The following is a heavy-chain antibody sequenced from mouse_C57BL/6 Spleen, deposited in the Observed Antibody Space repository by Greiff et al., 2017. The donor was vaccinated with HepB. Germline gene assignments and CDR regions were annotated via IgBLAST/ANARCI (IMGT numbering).Heavy chain of an antibody. V-gene: IGHV1-19*01. CDR1: GYTFTDYY. Sequence: EVQLQQSGPVLVKPGASVKMSCKASGYTFTDYYMNWVKQSHGKSLEWIGVINPYNGGTSYNQKFKGKATLTVDKSSSTAYMERNSLTSEDSAVYDCARIYYDYEWFAYWGQGTLVTVSA. CDR3: ARIYYDYEWFAY. D-gene: IGHD2-4*01. J-gene: IGHJ3*01. CDR2: INPYNGGT.